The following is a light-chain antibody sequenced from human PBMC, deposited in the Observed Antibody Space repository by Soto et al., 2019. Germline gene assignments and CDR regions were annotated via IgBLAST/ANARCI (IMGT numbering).Light chain of an antibody. V-gene: IGKV3-15*01. CDR1: QSVGNN. Sequence: EIVVTQSPATLSVSPGERATLSCRASQSVGNNFDWYQQKPGQAPRLLIFATSTRATGVPARFSGSGSGTKFTLTISSLQSEDFAVYYCQQYGDWPLTFGGGAKVEIE. CDR2: ATS. CDR3: QQYGDWPLT. J-gene: IGKJ4*01.